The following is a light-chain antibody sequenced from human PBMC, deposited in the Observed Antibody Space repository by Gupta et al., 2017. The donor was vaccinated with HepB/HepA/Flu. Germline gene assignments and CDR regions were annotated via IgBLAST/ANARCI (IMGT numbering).Light chain of an antibody. J-gene: IGKJ2*02. CDR3: QQDGSSPCT. V-gene: IGKV3-20*01. CDR2: GAS. CDR1: QSVSSTY. Sequence: EIVLTQSPGTLSLSPGERATLSCRASQSVSSTYLAWYQQKPGQPPRLLIYGASRMATGIPDRFSGSGSCTDFTLTISRLEPEDFAVYYCQQDGSSPCTFGQGTKMDIK.